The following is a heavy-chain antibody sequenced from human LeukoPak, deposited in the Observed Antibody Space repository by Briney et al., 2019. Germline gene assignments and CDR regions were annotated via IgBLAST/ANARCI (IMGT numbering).Heavy chain of an antibody. V-gene: IGHV3-30-3*01. CDR1: GFTFSSYA. Sequence: GRSLRLSCAASGFTFSSYAMHWVRQAPGKGLEWVAVISYDGSNKYYADSVKGRFTISRDNSKNTLYLQTNSLRAEDTAVYYCARAQVPIVVVPAAIDYWGQGTLVTVSS. CDR2: ISYDGSNK. D-gene: IGHD2-2*01. CDR3: ARAQVPIVVVPAAIDY. J-gene: IGHJ4*02.